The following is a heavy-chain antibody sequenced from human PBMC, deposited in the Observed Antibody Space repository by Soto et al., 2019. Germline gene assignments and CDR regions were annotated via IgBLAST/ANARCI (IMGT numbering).Heavy chain of an antibody. D-gene: IGHD3-10*02. Sequence: SGPTLVNPTQTLTLTCTFCGFSLSTSGMCVSWMRQPPGKALEWLALIDWDDEKYYSTSLKTSLTISKDTSKNQVVLTMTNMDPVDTATYYCARAVGDLLCNARPYHFDYWGQGTLVTVSS. J-gene: IGHJ4*02. CDR1: GFSLSTSGMC. CDR3: ARAVGDLLCNARPYHFDY. CDR2: IDWDDEK. V-gene: IGHV2-70*01.